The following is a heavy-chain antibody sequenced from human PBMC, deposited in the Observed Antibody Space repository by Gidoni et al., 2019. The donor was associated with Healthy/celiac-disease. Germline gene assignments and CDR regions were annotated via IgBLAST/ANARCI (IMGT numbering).Heavy chain of an antibody. V-gene: IGHV1-69*04. CDR1: GGTFSSYA. J-gene: IGHJ4*02. D-gene: IGHD2-2*01. CDR2: IIPILGIA. Sequence: QVQLVQSGAEVKKPGSSVKVSCKASGGTFSSYAISWVRQAPGQGLEWMGRIIPILGIANYAQKFQGRVTITADKSTSTAYMELSSLRSEDTAVYYCARDSEDIVVVPAAMEGGYFDYWGQGTLVTVSS. CDR3: ARDSEDIVVVPAAMEGGYFDY.